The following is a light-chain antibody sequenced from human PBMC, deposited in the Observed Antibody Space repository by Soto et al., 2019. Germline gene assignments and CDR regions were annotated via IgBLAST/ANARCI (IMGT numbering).Light chain of an antibody. CDR3: QQYGSSPFT. Sequence: EIVLTQSPGTLSLSPGGRATLSCRASQSVSRNYVAWYQQKPGQSPRLLIYGASNRASGLPVRFSGSASGADFTLSIGRLEPEDFAMYYCQQYGSSPFTFGGGTKVEIK. V-gene: IGKV3-20*01. CDR1: QSVSRNY. J-gene: IGKJ4*01. CDR2: GAS.